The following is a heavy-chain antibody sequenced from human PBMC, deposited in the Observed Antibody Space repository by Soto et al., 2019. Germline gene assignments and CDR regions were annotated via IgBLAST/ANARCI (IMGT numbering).Heavy chain of an antibody. V-gene: IGHV1-18*04. CDR3: AKVRPRLTQNLVDVY. J-gene: IGHJ4*02. CDR1: GYTFADHG. Sequence: QIQLVQSGDEVKKPGASVKVSCKTSGYTFADHGISWVRQAPGQGLEWVGWISAYNENTEYAHMFQGRVTMTTYKFTSTAYMLLRVLTLNDTALYYCAKVRPRLTQNLVDVYRGQGTMVSVSS. CDR2: ISAYNENT. D-gene: IGHD3-10*01.